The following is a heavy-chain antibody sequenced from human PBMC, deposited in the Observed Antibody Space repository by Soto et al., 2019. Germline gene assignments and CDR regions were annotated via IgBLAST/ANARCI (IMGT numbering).Heavy chain of an antibody. Sequence: PSETLSLTCTDSGGSISSYYWGCIRQHPGKGLEWIGSIYYSGSTYYNPSLKSRVTISVDTSKNQFSLKLSSVTAADTAVYYCARLNAGTTYYYYGMDVWGQGTTVTVSS. CDR1: GGSISSYY. CDR3: ARLNAGTTYYYYGMDV. J-gene: IGHJ6*02. D-gene: IGHD1-7*01. CDR2: IYYSGST. V-gene: IGHV4-39*01.